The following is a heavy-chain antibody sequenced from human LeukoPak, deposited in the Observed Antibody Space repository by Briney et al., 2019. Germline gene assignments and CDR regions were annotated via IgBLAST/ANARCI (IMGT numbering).Heavy chain of an antibody. CDR3: AKEFRQIVVVTATSAPFGY. V-gene: IGHV3-74*01. CDR2: INSDGSST. D-gene: IGHD2-21*02. J-gene: IGHJ4*02. CDR1: GFTFSNYW. Sequence: GGSLRLSCAASGFTFSNYWMHWVRQGPGKGLVWVAHINSDGSSTTYADSVKGRFTISRDNAKNTLYLQMNSLRAEDTAVYYCAKEFRQIVVVTATSAPFGYWGQGTLVTVSS.